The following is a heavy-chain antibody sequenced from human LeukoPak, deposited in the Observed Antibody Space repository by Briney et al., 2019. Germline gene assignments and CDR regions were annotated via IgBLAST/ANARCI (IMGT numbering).Heavy chain of an antibody. Sequence: GGSLRLSCEVSGFTFSYNMMTWVRKAPGKGLGWVANIKQYGSKQSYLDTVKGQFTISSYNAKNSLYLQMNSLRAEDTAIYFCTSVSYIDEGIDYWGQGTLATVSS. CDR1: GFTFSYNM. CDR3: TSVSYIDEGIDY. J-gene: IGHJ4*02. CDR2: IKQYGSKQ. V-gene: IGHV3-7*03. D-gene: IGHD1-26*01.